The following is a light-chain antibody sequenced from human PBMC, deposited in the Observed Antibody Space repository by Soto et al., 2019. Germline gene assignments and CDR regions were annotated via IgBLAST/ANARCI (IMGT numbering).Light chain of an antibody. CDR2: EVN. Sequence: QSALTQPASLSGSPGQSISISCTGTSSDIGAYYYVCWFQQHPGKAPKLMISEVNNRRSGVSNRFSGSKSGNTAYLTISGLHVEDEAEYFCLSFTTTSTHVFAKGTKVT. CDR1: SSDIGAYYY. CDR3: LSFTTTSTHV. V-gene: IGLV2-14*01. J-gene: IGLJ1*01.